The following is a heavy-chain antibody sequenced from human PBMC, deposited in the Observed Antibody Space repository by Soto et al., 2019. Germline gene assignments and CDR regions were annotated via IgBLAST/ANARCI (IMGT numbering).Heavy chain of an antibody. CDR1: GYTFTGYF. J-gene: IGHJ5*02. V-gene: IGHV1-2*02. CDR2: INPNSGAT. Sequence: QVQLVQSGAEVKKPGASVKVSCKASGYTFTGYFTHWVRQAPGQGLEWMGWINPNSGATKYAQKFQGRVTLSRDTSIRTAYMELTGLRSDDTAVYYCARGGGTILAPLPWGQGTQVTVSS. CDR3: ARGGGTILAPLP. D-gene: IGHD3-3*01.